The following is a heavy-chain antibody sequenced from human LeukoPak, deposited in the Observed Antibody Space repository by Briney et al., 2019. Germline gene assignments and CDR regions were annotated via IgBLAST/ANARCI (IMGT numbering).Heavy chain of an antibody. J-gene: IGHJ4*02. CDR1: GGSISSSSYY. V-gene: IGHV4-39*01. D-gene: IGHD5-18*01. CDR3: ARHGYIYVDY. CDR2: IYYSGST. Sequence: SETLSLTCTVSGGSISSSSYYWGWIRQPPGKGLEWIGSIYYSGSTYYNPSLKSRVTISEDTSKNQFSLKLSSVTAADTAVYYCARHGYIYVDYWGQGTLVTVSS.